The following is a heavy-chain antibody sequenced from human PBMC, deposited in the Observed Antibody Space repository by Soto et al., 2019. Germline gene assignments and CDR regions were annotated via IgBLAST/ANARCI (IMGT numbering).Heavy chain of an antibody. V-gene: IGHV1-18*01. Sequence: QVQLLQSGTGVEKPGASVMVSCKTSGYTFTSYGISWVRQAPGQGLEWMGWISAYNGNTKYAQKLQGRVTMTTDTSTSTAYMELRSLRSDDTAVYYCAREPIYFDYWGQGTLVTVSS. J-gene: IGHJ4*02. CDR2: ISAYNGNT. CDR1: GYTFTSYG. CDR3: AREPIYFDY.